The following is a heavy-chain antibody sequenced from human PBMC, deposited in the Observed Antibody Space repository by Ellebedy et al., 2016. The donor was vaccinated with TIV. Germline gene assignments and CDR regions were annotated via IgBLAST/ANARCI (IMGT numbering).Heavy chain of an antibody. CDR2: ISANSGKT. CDR3: ARDVDYRPDY. D-gene: IGHD3-16*01. V-gene: IGHV1-18*01. J-gene: IGHJ4*02. Sequence: ASVKVSXKASGGTFSSYAISWVRRAPGQGLEWMGWISANSGKTNYAQRFQGRVTMTIDTSTSTVFMELRSLRFDDTAVYFCARDVDYRPDYWGQGTLVTVSS. CDR1: GGTFSSYA.